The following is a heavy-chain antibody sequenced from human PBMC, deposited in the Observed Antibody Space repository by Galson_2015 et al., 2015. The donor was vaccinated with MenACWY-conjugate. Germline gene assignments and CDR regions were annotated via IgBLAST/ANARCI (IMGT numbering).Heavy chain of an antibody. V-gene: IGHV5-51*01. CDR1: GYSFSTYW. CDR3: ARDQRIVGTTDYGMDV. D-gene: IGHD1-26*01. CDR2: IYPGDSDT. J-gene: IGHJ6*02. Sequence: QSGAEVKKPGESLRISCKASGYSFSTYWIGWVRQMPGKGLEWVAIIYPGDSDTRYSPSFQGQVTISRDNSKNTLYLQMNSLRAEDTAVYYCARDQRIVGTTDYGMDVWGQGTTVTVSS.